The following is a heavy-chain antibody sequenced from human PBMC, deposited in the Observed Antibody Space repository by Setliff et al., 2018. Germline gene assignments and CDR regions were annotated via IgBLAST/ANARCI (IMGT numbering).Heavy chain of an antibody. J-gene: IGHJ4*02. Sequence: SETLSLTCTVSGDSTSAASIMAWIRQPPGKGLEFIGYVYYSGAAKYDPSLKSRVTMSVDTSKTQFSLKLSSVTAADTAVYYCARLPNYVWGSPVDYWGQGTLVTVSS. CDR3: ARLPNYVWGSPVDY. CDR2: VYYSGAA. CDR1: GDSTSAAS. V-gene: IGHV4-59*08. D-gene: IGHD3-16*01.